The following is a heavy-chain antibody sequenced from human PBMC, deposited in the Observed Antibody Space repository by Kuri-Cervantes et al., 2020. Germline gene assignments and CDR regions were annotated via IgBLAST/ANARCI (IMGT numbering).Heavy chain of an antibody. Sequence: GESLKISCAASGFTVNGYHMNWVRQAPGKGLEWVAYISVRNNAIYYTDSVKGRFTISRDNAKDSLYLQMNSLRAEDTAVYYCARDGRQLGGAFDIWGQGTMVTVSS. V-gene: IGHV3-48*01. CDR1: GFTVNGYH. CDR2: ISVRNNAI. D-gene: IGHD1-1*01. CDR3: ARDGRQLGGAFDI. J-gene: IGHJ3*02.